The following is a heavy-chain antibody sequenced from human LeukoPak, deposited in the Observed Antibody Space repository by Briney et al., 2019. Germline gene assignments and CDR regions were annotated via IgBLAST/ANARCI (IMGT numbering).Heavy chain of an antibody. CDR1: GFTFSSYA. Sequence: GGSLRLSCAASGFTFSSYATSWVRQAPGKGLEWVSAISGSGGSTYYADSVKGRFTISRDNSKNTLYLQMNSLRAEDTAVYYCANPARTTVTTQPIDYWGQGTLVTVSS. D-gene: IGHD4-17*01. V-gene: IGHV3-23*01. CDR2: ISGSGGST. J-gene: IGHJ4*02. CDR3: ANPARTTVTTQPIDY.